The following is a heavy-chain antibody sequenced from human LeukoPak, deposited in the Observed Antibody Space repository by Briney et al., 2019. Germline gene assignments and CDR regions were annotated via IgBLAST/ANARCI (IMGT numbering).Heavy chain of an antibody. Sequence: GGSLRLSCAASGFIFSNYYMHWVRQAPGKGLEWVAVIWYDGSNRYYVDSVKGRFTISRDNSNNTLYLQMNSLRAEDTAVYYCARDLSGDFWSGYPRAIYYMDVWGKGTTVTVSS. CDR1: GFIFSNYY. V-gene: IGHV3-33*01. CDR2: IWYDGSNR. D-gene: IGHD3-3*01. J-gene: IGHJ6*03. CDR3: ARDLSGDFWSGYPRAIYYMDV.